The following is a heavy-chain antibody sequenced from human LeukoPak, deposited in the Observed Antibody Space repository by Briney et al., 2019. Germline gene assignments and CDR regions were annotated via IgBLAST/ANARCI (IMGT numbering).Heavy chain of an antibody. V-gene: IGHV1-2*02. D-gene: IGHD6-19*01. Sequence: ASVKVSCKASGYTFTSYGISWVRQAPGQGLEWMGWINPNSGGTNYAQKFQGRVTMTRDTSISTAYMELSRLRSDDTAVYYCARGGRAVAGTRDPFDYWGQGTLVTVSS. CDR3: ARGGRAVAGTRDPFDY. J-gene: IGHJ4*02. CDR2: INPNSGGT. CDR1: GYTFTSYG.